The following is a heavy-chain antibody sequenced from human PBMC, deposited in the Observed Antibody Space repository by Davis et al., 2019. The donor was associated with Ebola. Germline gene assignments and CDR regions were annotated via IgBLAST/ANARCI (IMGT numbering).Heavy chain of an antibody. CDR1: GGSFSDFY. V-gene: IGHV4-34*01. J-gene: IGHJ3*02. CDR2: INHSGST. D-gene: IGHD2-15*01. Sequence: SETLSLTCAVYGGSFSDFYWSWIRQPPGKGLEWIGEINHSGSTNYNPSLKSRVTISIDTSKNQFSLRVNSVTAADTAMYYCARGLYSGAFDIWGQGTMVTVSS. CDR3: ARGLYSGAFDI.